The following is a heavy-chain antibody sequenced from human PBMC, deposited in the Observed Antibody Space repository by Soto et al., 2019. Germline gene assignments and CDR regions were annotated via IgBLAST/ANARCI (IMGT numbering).Heavy chain of an antibody. CDR3: GSKYGSSWDSALDY. CDR2: IYYSGST. CDR1: GGSISSGGYF. D-gene: IGHD6-13*01. J-gene: IGHJ4*02. Sequence: QVQLQESGPGLVKPSQTLSLTCTVSGGSISSGGYFWSWIRQHPGKGLEWIGYIYYSGSTYHNPSLMSRVTISVGTSKNQLSLKLSSVAAAETAVYVCGSKYGSSWDSALDYWGQGNLVIVSS. V-gene: IGHV4-31*03.